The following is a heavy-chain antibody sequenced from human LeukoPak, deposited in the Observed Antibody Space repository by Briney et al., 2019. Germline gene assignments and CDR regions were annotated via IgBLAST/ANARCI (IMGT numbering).Heavy chain of an antibody. CDR2: VSGSGRTT. J-gene: IGHJ4*02. D-gene: IGHD3-10*01. CDR3: AKDMSFGDSYFDY. V-gene: IGHV3-23*01. CDR1: GFIFRSYA. Sequence: GGSLRLSCAASGFIFRSYAMSWVRQAPGKGLEWVSAVSGSGRTTYYADSVKGRFTTSRVNSRNTLFLQMDSLRAEDTAVYYCAKDMSFGDSYFDYWGQGTLVTVSS.